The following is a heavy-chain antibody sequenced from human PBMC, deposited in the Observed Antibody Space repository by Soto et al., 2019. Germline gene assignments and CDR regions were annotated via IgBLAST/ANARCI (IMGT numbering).Heavy chain of an antibody. D-gene: IGHD4-17*01. CDR1: GYSFTSYW. V-gene: IGHV5-10-1*01. Sequence: EVQLVQSGAEVKKPGESLRISCKGSGYSFTSYWVTWVRQMPGKGLEWMGRIDPSDSYTNYNPPFQGHVTISVDKSISTVYLQWSSLKASDTAMYYCARLYGGNSGMDVWGQGTTVTVSS. CDR3: ARLYGGNSGMDV. CDR2: IDPSDSYT. J-gene: IGHJ6*02.